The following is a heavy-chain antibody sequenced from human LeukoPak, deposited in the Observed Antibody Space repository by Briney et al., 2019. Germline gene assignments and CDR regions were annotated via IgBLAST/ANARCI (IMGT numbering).Heavy chain of an antibody. CDR1: GGSISDYY. V-gene: IGHV4-59*01. Sequence: PSETLSLTCTVSGGSISDYYWTWIRQPPGKGLEWIGFIYYRGSTNYNSSLKSRVTMSVDASKSQFSLQLRSVTAADTAVYYCARSQWPPRFAYWGQGISVTVSS. CDR3: ARSQWPPRFAY. D-gene: IGHD6-19*01. J-gene: IGHJ4*02. CDR2: IYYRGST.